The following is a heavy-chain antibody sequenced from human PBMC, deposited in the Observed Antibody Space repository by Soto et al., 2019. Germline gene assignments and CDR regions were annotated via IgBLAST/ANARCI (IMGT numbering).Heavy chain of an antibody. D-gene: IGHD1-26*01. V-gene: IGHV1-69*01. Sequence: QVQLVQSGAEVKKPGSSVKVSCKASGVVFRDYAINWVRQAPGQGLEWMGGIIPVFGTADYPQKFQGRVTITADESTTTAYMELTSLKTEDTAVYDSARDRWGRYSFDSWGHGTLVTVAS. CDR3: ARDRWGRYSFDS. CDR2: IIPVFGTA. CDR1: GVVFRDYA. J-gene: IGHJ5*01.